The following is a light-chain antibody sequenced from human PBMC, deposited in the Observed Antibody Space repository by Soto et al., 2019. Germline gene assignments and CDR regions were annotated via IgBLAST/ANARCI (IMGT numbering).Light chain of an antibody. V-gene: IGKV3-20*01. CDR2: GAS. CDR3: QQYGSSSWT. J-gene: IGKJ1*01. Sequence: EIVLTQSPGTLSLPPGERATLSCRASQSVSSSYLAWYQQQPGQAPRLLIYGASGRATGIPDRFSGSGSGTDFTLTISRLEPEDFAVYYCQQYGSSSWTFGQGTKVDIK. CDR1: QSVSSSY.